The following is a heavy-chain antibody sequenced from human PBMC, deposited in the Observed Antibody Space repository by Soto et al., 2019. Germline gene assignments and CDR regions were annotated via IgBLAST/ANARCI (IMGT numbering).Heavy chain of an antibody. Sequence: PGGALILSCAASGFNFSGYAMSWVRQAPGKGLEWVSAISGSGGSTYYADSVKGRFTISRDNSKNTLYLQMNSLRAEDTAVYYCAKDATGGAARFLGPWIEVEKGAYYFDYWGQGTLVTVSS. V-gene: IGHV3-23*01. CDR3: AKDATGGAARFLGPWIEVEKGAYYFDY. J-gene: IGHJ4*02. CDR1: GFNFSGYA. CDR2: ISGSGGST. D-gene: IGHD6-6*01.